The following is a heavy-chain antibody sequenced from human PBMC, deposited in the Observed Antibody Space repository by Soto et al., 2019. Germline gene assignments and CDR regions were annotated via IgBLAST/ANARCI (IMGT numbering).Heavy chain of an antibody. V-gene: IGHV3-11*04. Sequence: IWIRESPGKRLECLSYISGSGHNIYYADSVKGRCTISRDNDKKTLYLQMNSLRAEDTAVYYCVRDTAMSHYFDYWGQGTLVTVSS. CDR2: ISGSGHNI. CDR3: VRDTAMSHYFDY. J-gene: IGHJ4*02. D-gene: IGHD5-18*01.